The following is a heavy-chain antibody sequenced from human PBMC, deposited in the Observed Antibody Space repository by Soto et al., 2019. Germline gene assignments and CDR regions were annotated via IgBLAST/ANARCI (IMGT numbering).Heavy chain of an antibody. CDR2: FDPEDGET. V-gene: IGHV1-24*01. CDR3: ATVAIFGVVSQPILYGMDV. D-gene: IGHD3-3*01. Sequence: ASVKVSCKVSGYTLTELSMHWVRQAPGKGLEWMGGFDPEDGETIYAQKFQGRVTMTEDTSTDTAYMELSSLRSEDTAVYYCATVAIFGVVSQPILYGMDVWGQGTTVTVSS. J-gene: IGHJ6*02. CDR1: GYTLTELS.